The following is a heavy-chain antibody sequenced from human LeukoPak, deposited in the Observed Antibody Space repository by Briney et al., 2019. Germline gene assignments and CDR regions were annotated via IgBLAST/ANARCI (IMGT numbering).Heavy chain of an antibody. CDR1: GGSVSSGSYY. D-gene: IGHD5-24*01. Sequence: SETLSLTCTVSGGSVSSGSYYWSWLRQPPGKGREWIGYIFYSGTSNYNPSLKSRVTTSVDTSKNQVSLKLSSVTAADTAVYYCARGRGGHDDAFDIWGQGTMVTASS. V-gene: IGHV4-61*01. CDR3: ARGRGGHDDAFDI. J-gene: IGHJ3*02. CDR2: IFYSGTS.